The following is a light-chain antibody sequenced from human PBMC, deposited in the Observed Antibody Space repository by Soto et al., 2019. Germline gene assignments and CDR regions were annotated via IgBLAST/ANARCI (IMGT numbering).Light chain of an antibody. CDR3: AAWDDSLNAL. CDR1: SSSIERNT. J-gene: IGLJ1*01. Sequence: QSLLTQPPSASGTPGQRVTISCSGDSSSIERNTVSWYQQLPGMAPKLLIYLNSRRPSGVTDRFSGSKSGTSASLAISGLQSADEADHYCAAWDDSLNALFGTGTKVTVL. CDR2: LNS. V-gene: IGLV1-44*01.